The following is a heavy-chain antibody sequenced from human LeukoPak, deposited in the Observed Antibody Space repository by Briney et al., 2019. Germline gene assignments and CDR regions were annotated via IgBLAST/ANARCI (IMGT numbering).Heavy chain of an antibody. CDR2: IYSSETT. J-gene: IGHJ3*02. CDR3: ARRNDFDI. V-gene: IGHV4-4*08. Sequence: PSKTLSLTCTASGGSITGYHWSWIRQPPGKGLEWIGYIYSSETTEYKPSLKSRVTISADTSKNQFSLKLTSVTAADTAIYYCARRNDFDIWGQGTMVTVSS. CDR1: GGSITGYH.